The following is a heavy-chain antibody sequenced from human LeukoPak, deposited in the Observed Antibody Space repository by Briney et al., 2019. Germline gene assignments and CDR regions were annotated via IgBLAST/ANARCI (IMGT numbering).Heavy chain of an antibody. CDR1: GFTFSSYE. CDR2: ISSCGSTI. J-gene: IGHJ6*02. Sequence: PGGSLRLSCAASGFTFSSYEMNWVRQAPGKGLEWVSYISSCGSTIYYADSVEGRFTISRDNAKNSLYLQMNSLRAEDTAVYYCAREGRINYDILTGYHPDSAPYGMDVWGQGTTVTVSS. CDR3: AREGRINYDILTGYHPDSAPYGMDV. D-gene: IGHD3-9*01. V-gene: IGHV3-48*03.